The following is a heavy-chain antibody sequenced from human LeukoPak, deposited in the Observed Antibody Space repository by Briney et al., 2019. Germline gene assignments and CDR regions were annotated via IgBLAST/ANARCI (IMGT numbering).Heavy chain of an antibody. D-gene: IGHD1-14*01. CDR2: INQGGSDK. J-gene: IGHJ4*02. CDR3: TRDRSRAEDD. Sequence: GGSLRLSCTASGFTFSGHWMSWVRQAPGKGLEWVANINQGGSDKYYVDSVKGRFTISRDNANNLLYLQMNSLRGEDTAVYYCTRDRSRAEDDWGQGPLVTVSS. V-gene: IGHV3-7*01. CDR1: GFTFSGHW.